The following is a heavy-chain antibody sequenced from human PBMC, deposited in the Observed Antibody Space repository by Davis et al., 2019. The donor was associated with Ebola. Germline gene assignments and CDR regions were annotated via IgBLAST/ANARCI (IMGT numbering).Heavy chain of an antibody. V-gene: IGHV4-59*08. Sequence: SETLSLTCTVSGGSISSYYWSWIRQPPGKGLEWIGEINHSGSTNYNPSLKSRVTISVDTSKNQFSLSLSSVTAADTAVYYCARLGGGFSLVDQWGQGTLVTVSS. CDR3: ARLGGGFSLVDQ. D-gene: IGHD4-23*01. CDR1: GGSISSYY. J-gene: IGHJ4*02. CDR2: INHSGST.